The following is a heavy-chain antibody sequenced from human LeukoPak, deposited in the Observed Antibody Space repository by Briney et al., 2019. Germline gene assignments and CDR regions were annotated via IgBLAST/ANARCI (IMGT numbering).Heavy chain of an antibody. Sequence: GRSLRLSCAASGFTFSSYGIHWGRQAPGRGVERGAVIWYNGSNKYYEDSVQGRFTISRDNSKNTLYLQMNSLRAEDTAVYCCARDMASSWYYFDYWGQGTLVTVSS. CDR2: IWYNGSNK. V-gene: IGHV3-33*01. D-gene: IGHD6-13*01. J-gene: IGHJ4*02. CDR1: GFTFSSYG. CDR3: ARDMASSWYYFDY.